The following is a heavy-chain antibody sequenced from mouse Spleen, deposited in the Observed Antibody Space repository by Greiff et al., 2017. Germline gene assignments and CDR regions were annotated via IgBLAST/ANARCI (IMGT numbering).Heavy chain of an antibody. V-gene: IGHV3-6*01. CDR2: ISYDGSN. CDR1: GYSITSGYY. Sequence: EVHLVESGPGLVKPSQSLSLTCSVTGYSITSGYYWNWIRQFPGNKLEWMGYISYDGSNNYNPSLKNRISITRDTSKNQFFLKLNSVTTEDTATYYCARESYDSFAYWGQGTLVTVSA. J-gene: IGHJ3*01. CDR3: ARESYDSFAY. D-gene: IGHD2-4*01.